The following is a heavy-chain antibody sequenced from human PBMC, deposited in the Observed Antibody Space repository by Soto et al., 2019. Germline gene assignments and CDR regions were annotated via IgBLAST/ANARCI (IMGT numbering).Heavy chain of an antibody. D-gene: IGHD3-10*01. J-gene: IGHJ6*02. CDR3: ARDYYGSGKYYYYGMDV. CDR2: IYYSGST. Sequence: LSLTCTVSGGSISSGGYYWSWIRQHPGKGLEWIGYIYYSGSTYYNPSLKSRVTISVGTSKNQFSLKLSSVTAADTAVYYCARDYYGSGKYYYYGMDVWGQGTTVTVSS. CDR1: GGSISSGGYY. V-gene: IGHV4-31*03.